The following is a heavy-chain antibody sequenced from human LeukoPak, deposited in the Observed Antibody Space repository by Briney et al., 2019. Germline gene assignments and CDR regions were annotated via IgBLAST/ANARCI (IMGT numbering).Heavy chain of an antibody. J-gene: IGHJ4*02. CDR2: IKRDGSEK. D-gene: IGHD6-19*01. V-gene: IGHV3-7*05. CDR1: GFTFSSSW. Sequence: GGSLRLSCAASGFTFSSSWMNWVRQAPGKGLEWVANIKRDGSEKFYEDSVEGRFTISRDNAKNSLYLHMNSLRAEDTAMYYCASGSGWLIDYWGQGTLVTVSS. CDR3: ASGSGWLIDY.